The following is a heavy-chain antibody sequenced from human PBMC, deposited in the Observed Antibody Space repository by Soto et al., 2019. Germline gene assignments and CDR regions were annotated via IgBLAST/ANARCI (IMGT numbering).Heavy chain of an antibody. Sequence: SLRPSSSATVSTLSRYALTWVRQAPLNVLEWVSAISGSGGSTYYADSVKGRFTIYRDNSKNTLYLQMNSMRAEDTAVYYCAKDYNWNYSWGPGTMVSESS. CDR2: ISGSGGST. CDR1: VSTLSRYA. D-gene: IGHD1-7*01. J-gene: IGHJ5*02. CDR3: AKDYNWNYS. V-gene: IGHV3-23*01.